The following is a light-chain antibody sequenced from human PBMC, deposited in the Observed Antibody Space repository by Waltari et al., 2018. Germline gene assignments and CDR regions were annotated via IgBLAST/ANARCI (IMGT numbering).Light chain of an antibody. CDR2: WAS. CDR1: QTVFYSPNNKDH. CDR3: QQYYSTPQT. Sequence: DIVMTQSPDSLAVSLGERATINCKSSQTVFYSPNNKDHLAWYQHKPGQPPRLLFYWASTRESGVPDRFSGSGSGTDFTLTISSLQAEDVAVYYCQQYYSTPQTFGQGTKVEIK. V-gene: IGKV4-1*01. J-gene: IGKJ1*01.